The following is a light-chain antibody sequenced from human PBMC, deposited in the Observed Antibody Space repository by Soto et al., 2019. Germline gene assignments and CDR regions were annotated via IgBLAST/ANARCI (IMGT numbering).Light chain of an antibody. J-gene: IGKJ2*01. CDR1: QSVSSD. CDR2: GAS. Sequence: EIVMTQSPATLSVSPGERATLSCRASQSVSSDLAWYLQKPGQAPSLLAYGASTRATGMPARFSGSGSGTEFTLTISSLQSEDFAVYYCQQYNNWPHTFGQGTKLEIK. CDR3: QQYNNWPHT. V-gene: IGKV3-15*01.